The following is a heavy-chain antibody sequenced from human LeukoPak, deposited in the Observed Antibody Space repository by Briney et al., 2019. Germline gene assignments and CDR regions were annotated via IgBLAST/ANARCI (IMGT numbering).Heavy chain of an antibody. CDR3: ARVRGGYSYGLFDY. D-gene: IGHD5-18*01. CDR1: CGSISSYY. V-gene: IGHV4-59*01. Sequence: SETLSLTCTVSCGSISSYYWSWIRQPPGKGLEWIGYIYDTGSTNYNPSLKSRVTISVDTSQNQFSLKLSSMTAADTAVYYCARVRGGYSYGLFDYWGQGTLVTVSS. CDR2: IYDTGST. J-gene: IGHJ4*02.